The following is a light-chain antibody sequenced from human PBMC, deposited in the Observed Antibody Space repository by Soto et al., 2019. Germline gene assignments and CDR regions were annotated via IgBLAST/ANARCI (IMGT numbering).Light chain of an antibody. Sequence: SYELTQPLSVSVALGQTARITCGGNNIGSKNVHWYQQKPGQAPVLVIYGDSNRPSGIPERFSGSNSGNTATLTISRAQAGDEADYYCQVWDSSTARVFGGGTKVTVL. J-gene: IGLJ3*02. CDR2: GDS. CDR1: NIGSKN. V-gene: IGLV3-9*01. CDR3: QVWDSSTARV.